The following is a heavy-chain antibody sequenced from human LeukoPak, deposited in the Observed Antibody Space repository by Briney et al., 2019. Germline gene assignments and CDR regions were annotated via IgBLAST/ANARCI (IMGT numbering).Heavy chain of an antibody. CDR3: ARHGRMATISTYFDY. D-gene: IGHD5-24*01. Sequence: SETLSLTCTVSGGSISSYYWSWIRQPPGEGLEWIGYIYYTGSTSYTPSLKSRVTISVDMSKNQFSLKLSSVTAADTAVYYCARHGRMATISTYFDYWGQGTLVTVSS. CDR2: IYYTGST. V-gene: IGHV4-59*08. CDR1: GGSISSYY. J-gene: IGHJ4*02.